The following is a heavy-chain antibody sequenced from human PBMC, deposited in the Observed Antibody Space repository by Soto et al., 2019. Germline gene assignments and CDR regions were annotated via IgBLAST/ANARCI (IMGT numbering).Heavy chain of an antibody. V-gene: IGHV4-34*01. CDR3: ARRRRRGGYYYGMDV. CDR2: INHSGST. D-gene: IGHD1-1*01. CDR1: GGSFSGYY. J-gene: IGHJ6*02. Sequence: QVQLQQWGAGLLKPSETLSLTCAVYGGSFSGYYWSWIRQPPGKGLEWIGEINHSGSTNYNPSLKSRVTGSVDTSKDQFSRMLRAVTAADTGVYYGARRRRRGGYYYGMDVWGQGTTVTVCS.